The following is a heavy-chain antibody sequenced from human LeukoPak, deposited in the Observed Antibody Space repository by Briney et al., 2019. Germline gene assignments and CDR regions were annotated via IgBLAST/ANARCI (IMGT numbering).Heavy chain of an antibody. J-gene: IGHJ5*02. CDR1: GFTFSDYY. Sequence: GGSLRLSCAASGFTFSDYYMSGIRQAPGKGLEGGSYISSSGSTIYYADSVKGRFTISRDNAKNSLYLQMNSLRAEDTAVYYCAGMYYDFLNWFDPWGQGTLVTVSS. D-gene: IGHD3-3*01. CDR3: AGMYYDFLNWFDP. V-gene: IGHV3-11*01. CDR2: ISSSGSTI.